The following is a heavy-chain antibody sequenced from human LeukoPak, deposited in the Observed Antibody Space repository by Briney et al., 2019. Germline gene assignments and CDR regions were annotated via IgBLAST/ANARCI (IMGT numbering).Heavy chain of an antibody. CDR2: IVVGSGNT. CDR3: AADRRDSSGYYIDY. V-gene: IGHV1-58*01. J-gene: IGHJ4*02. CDR1: GFTFTISA. Sequence: GASVKVSCTASGFTFTISAVQWVRQARGQRLEWIGWIVVGSGNTNYAQKFQERVTITRDMSTSTAYMELSSLRSEDTAVYYCAADRRDSSGYYIDYWGQGTLVTVSS. D-gene: IGHD3-22*01.